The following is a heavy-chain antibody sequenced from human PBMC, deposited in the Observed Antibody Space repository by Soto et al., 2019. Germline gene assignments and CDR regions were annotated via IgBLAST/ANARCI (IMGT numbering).Heavy chain of an antibody. CDR3: AREGDGAAYWSDP. CDR2: LYYSGGT. J-gene: IGHJ5*02. V-gene: IGHV4-59*01. D-gene: IGHD6-13*01. CDR1: GGYIRSYS. Sequence: SEELPLPGIGSGGYIRSYSWSWIRQRPGKGLEWIGYLYYSGGTNYTPSLKGRVTISVDTSKNQFSLKLSCVTAADTAVYYCAREGDGAAYWSDPWGQGTLVTVSS.